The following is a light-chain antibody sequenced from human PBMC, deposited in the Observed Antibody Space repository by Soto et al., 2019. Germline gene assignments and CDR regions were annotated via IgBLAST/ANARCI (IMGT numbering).Light chain of an antibody. CDR2: QIS. CDR3: VAYAVSNNTLYV. V-gene: IGLV2-8*01. CDR1: SSDVGGYNY. J-gene: IGLJ1*01. Sequence: QSVLTQPPSASGSPGQSVTISCTGTSSDVGGYNYVSWYQQHPFNAPKLKMYQISKRPSVVPDQFSGSKSGNTASLTVSRIQAENLAEYDYVAYAVSNNTLYVFGSGT.